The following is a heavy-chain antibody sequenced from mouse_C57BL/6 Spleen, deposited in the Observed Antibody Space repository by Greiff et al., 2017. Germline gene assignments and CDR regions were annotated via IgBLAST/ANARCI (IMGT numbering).Heavy chain of an antibody. D-gene: IGHD2-4*01. Sequence: QMQLKESGPGLVQPSQSLSITCTVSGFSLTSYGVHWVRQSPGKGLEWLGVIWRGGSTDYNAAFMSRLSITKDNSKSQVFFKMNSLQADDTAIYYCAKSLDPLWERLRSLYYYAMDYWGQGTSVTVSS. V-gene: IGHV2-5*01. CDR2: IWRGGST. J-gene: IGHJ4*01. CDR1: GFSLTSYG. CDR3: AKSLDPLWERLRSLYYYAMDY.